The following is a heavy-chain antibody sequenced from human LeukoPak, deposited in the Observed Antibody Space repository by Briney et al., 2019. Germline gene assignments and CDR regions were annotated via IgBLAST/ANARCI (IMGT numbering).Heavy chain of an antibody. D-gene: IGHD1-26*01. CDR2: IIPIFGTA. V-gene: IGHV1-69*05. CDR3: ARVLVHPKRKYYYYCMDV. Sequence: VASVKVSCKASGGTFSSYAIGWVRQAPGQGLEWMGGIIPIFGTANYAQKFQGRVTITTDESTSTAYMELSSLRSEDTAVYYCARVLVHPKRKYYYYCMDVWGKGTTVTVSS. J-gene: IGHJ6*03. CDR1: GGTFSSYA.